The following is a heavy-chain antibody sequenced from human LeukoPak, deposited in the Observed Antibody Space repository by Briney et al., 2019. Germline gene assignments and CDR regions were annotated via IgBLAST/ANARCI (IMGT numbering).Heavy chain of an antibody. J-gene: IGHJ6*03. D-gene: IGHD1-26*01. Sequence: GGSLRLSCAASGFTFSSYAVSWVRQAPGKGLEWVSAISGSGGSTYYADSVKGRFTISRDNAKNSLYLQMNSLRAEDTAVYYCAREQGGNYYYYYMDVWGKGTTVTVSS. CDR2: ISGSGGST. CDR3: AREQGGNYYYYYMDV. V-gene: IGHV3-23*01. CDR1: GFTFSSYA.